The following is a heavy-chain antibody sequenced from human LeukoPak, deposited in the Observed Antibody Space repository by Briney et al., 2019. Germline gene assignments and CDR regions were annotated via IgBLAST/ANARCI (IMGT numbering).Heavy chain of an antibody. CDR3: ARADGNFDY. J-gene: IGHJ4*02. V-gene: IGHV4-30-4*01. CDR1: GGSISNGDYY. CDR2: IYYSGST. D-gene: IGHD1-14*01. Sequence: PSETLSLTCSVSGGSISNGDYYWSWIRQPPGKGLEWIGYIYYSGSTYYNPSLQSRVTILIDVSRNQFFLKLSSVTAADTAVYYCARADGNFDYWGQGTLVTVSS.